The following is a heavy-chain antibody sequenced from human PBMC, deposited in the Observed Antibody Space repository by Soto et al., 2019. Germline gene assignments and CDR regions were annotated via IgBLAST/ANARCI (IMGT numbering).Heavy chain of an antibody. CDR1: GYTFISFY. J-gene: IGHJ4*02. V-gene: IGHV1-46*01. CDR2: INPNGGST. D-gene: IGHD4-17*01. CDR3: ARLATVTPPYYFDY. Sequence: GASVKVSCKASGYTFISFYVHWVRQAPGQGLEWMGVINPNGGSTAYAQKFQGRVTMTWDTSTSTVYMELSSLRSEDTAVYYCARLATVTPPYYFDYWGQGTLVTVSS.